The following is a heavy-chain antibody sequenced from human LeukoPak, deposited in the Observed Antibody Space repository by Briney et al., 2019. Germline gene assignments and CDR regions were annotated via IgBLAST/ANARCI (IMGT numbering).Heavy chain of an antibody. CDR1: GGTFSSYA. Sequence: SVKVSCKASGGTFSSYAISWVRQAPGQGLEWMGRIIPIFGTANYAQKFQGRVTITTDESTSTAYMELSCLRSEDTAVYYCARARGYYDSSEYYFDYWGQGTLVTVSS. V-gene: IGHV1-69*05. J-gene: IGHJ4*02. CDR2: IIPIFGTA. CDR3: ARARGYYDSSEYYFDY. D-gene: IGHD3-22*01.